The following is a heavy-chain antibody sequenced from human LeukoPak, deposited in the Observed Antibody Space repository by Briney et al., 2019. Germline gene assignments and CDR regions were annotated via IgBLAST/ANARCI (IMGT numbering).Heavy chain of an antibody. CDR2: INSDGSNT. V-gene: IGHV3-74*01. Sequence: PGGSLRLSCAASGFTFGSSYMRWVRQVPGKGLGWVSRINSDGSNTNYAESVKGRFTSSRENAQNAVYLQVNSLRAEETVVYCCVVVSKAWGQGTLVTVAS. CDR3: VVVSKA. J-gene: IGHJ1*01. CDR1: GFTFGSSY. D-gene: IGHD2-15*01.